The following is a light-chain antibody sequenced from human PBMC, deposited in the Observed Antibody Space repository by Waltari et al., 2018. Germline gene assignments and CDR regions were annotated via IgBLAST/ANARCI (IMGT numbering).Light chain of an antibody. V-gene: IGLV1-51*01. Sequence: QSVLTQPPSVSAAPGQKVTISCSGSSSNIGNNYVSCYQQPPGTAPQRLEYENNKVPSGIAERFSGSKAGTSATLGSTGLQTGDEADYYCGTWDSSLSAVVFGGGTKLTVL. CDR3: GTWDSSLSAVV. J-gene: IGLJ2*01. CDR2: ENN. CDR1: SSNIGNNY.